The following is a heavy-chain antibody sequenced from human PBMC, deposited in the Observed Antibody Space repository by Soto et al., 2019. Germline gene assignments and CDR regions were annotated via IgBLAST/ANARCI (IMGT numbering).Heavy chain of an antibody. CDR1: GYSLTELS. CDR3: ARGTPAPNYDSSADELDY. CDR2: FDLKDGKV. V-gene: IGHV1-24*01. Sequence: ASVKVSCKVSGYSLTELSIHWVRQAPGKGLEWMGGFDLKDGKVVYAQTLAARVTMTEDTATDTLYLQMNSLRAEDTAVYYCARGTPAPNYDSSADELDYWGQGTLVTVSS. J-gene: IGHJ4*02. D-gene: IGHD3-22*01.